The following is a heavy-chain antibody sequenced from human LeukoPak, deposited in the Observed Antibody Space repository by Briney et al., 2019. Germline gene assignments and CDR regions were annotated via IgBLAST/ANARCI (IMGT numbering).Heavy chain of an antibody. CDR3: ARPYIAAAGIFDY. CDR1: GGSTSGSSYY. D-gene: IGHD6-13*01. CDR2: IYYSGST. J-gene: IGHJ4*02. Sequence: SETLSLTCTVSGGSTSGSSYYWGWIRQPPGKGLGWIGSIYYSGSTYYNPPLRSRVTTSVATPKTHFLLKRTSVTAADTAVYYCARPYIAAAGIFDYWGQGTLVTVSS. V-gene: IGHV4-39*02.